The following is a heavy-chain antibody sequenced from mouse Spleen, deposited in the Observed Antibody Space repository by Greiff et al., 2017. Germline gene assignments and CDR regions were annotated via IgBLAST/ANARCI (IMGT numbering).Heavy chain of an antibody. J-gene: IGHJ3*01. V-gene: IGHV14-4*01. D-gene: IGHD4-1*01. Sequence: VQLQQSGAELVRPGASVKLSCPASGFNIKDDYMHWVKQRPEQGLEWIGWIDPENGDTEYASKFQGKATITADTSSNTAYLQLSSLTSEDTAVYYCTNELGRNWFAYWGQGTLVTVSA. CDR2: IDPENGDT. CDR1: GFNIKDDY. CDR3: TNELGRNWFAY.